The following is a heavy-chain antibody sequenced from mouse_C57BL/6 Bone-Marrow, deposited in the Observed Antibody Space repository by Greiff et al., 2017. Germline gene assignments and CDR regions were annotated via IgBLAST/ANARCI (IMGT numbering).Heavy chain of an antibody. J-gene: IGHJ4*01. V-gene: IGHV5-6*01. Sequence: EVKLVESGGDLVKPGGSLKLSCAASGFTFSSYGMSWVRQTPDKRLEWVATISSGGSYTYYPDSVKGRFTISRDNAKNTLYLQMSSLKSEDTAMYYCGRQKRAMDYWGQGTSVTVSS. CDR2: ISSGGSYT. CDR1: GFTFSSYG. CDR3: GRQKRAMDY.